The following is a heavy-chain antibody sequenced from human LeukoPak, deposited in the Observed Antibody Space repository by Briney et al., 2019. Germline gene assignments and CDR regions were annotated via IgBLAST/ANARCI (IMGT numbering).Heavy chain of an antibody. CDR2: IRGRDDGT. Sequence: GASLRLSCAASGLIFSNYAMSWVRQAPGKGLEWVSAIRGRDDGTYYADSVKGRFTVSRDDPKNTLYLQMNTLKVEDTAVYYCAKAGHYDIITAYDDSDYWGQGTLVTVSS. J-gene: IGHJ4*02. CDR1: GLIFSNYA. V-gene: IGHV3-23*01. D-gene: IGHD3-9*01. CDR3: AKAGHYDIITAYDDSDY.